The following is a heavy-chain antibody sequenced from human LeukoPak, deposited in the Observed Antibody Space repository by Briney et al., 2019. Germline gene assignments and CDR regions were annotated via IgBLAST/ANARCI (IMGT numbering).Heavy chain of an antibody. CDR2: FYYSGST. CDR1: GGSISSYY. V-gene: IGHV4-39*01. D-gene: IGHD6-19*01. J-gene: IGHJ4*02. CDR3: TTTTRGWYGVGDY. Sequence: SETLSLTCTVSGGSISSYYWGWIRQPPGKGLEWIGSFYYSGSTYYNPSLKSRVTISVDTSKKQFSLKLTSVTAADTAVYYCTTTTRGWYGVGDYWGQGTQVTVSS.